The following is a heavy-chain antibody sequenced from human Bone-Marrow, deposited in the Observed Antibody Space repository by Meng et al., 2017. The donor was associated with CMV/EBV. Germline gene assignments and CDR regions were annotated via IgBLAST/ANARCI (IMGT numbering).Heavy chain of an antibody. V-gene: IGHV3-30-3*01. Sequence: GGSLRLSCAASGFTFSSYAMHWVRQAPGKGLEWVAVISYDGSNKYYADSVKGRFTISRDNSKNTLYLQMNSLRAEDTAVYYCARDLPDCSSTSCYILGYYYYYYGIDVWGQGATVTVSS. CDR3: ARDLPDCSSTSCYILGYYYYYYGIDV. CDR1: GFTFSSYA. J-gene: IGHJ6*02. CDR2: ISYDGSNK. D-gene: IGHD2-2*01.